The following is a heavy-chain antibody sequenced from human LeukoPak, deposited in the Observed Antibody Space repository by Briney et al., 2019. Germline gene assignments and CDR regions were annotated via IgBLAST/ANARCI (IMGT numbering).Heavy chain of an antibody. CDR1: GFTFSSYS. D-gene: IGHD6-6*01. J-gene: IGHJ4*02. CDR3: ARGGWGSRAARPGSPRFDY. CDR2: ISSSSSTI. V-gene: IGHV3-48*01. Sequence: PGGSLRLSCAASGFTFSSYSMNWVRQAPGKGLEWVSYISSSSSTIYYADSVKGRFTISRDNAKNSLYLQMNSLRAEDTAVYYCARGGWGSRAARPGSPRFDYWGQGTLVTVSS.